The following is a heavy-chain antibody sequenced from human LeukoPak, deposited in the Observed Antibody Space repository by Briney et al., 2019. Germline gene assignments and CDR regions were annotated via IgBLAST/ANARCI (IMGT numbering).Heavy chain of an antibody. CDR1: GFSFSSYW. Sequence: GGSLRLSCAASGFSFSSYWMSWVRQAPGKGLEWVANIKQDGSEKYYVESVKGRFTISRDNAKNSLYLQMNNLRAEDTAVYYCARDPRTYYDFWSGFGYYYYMDVWGKGTTVTVSS. J-gene: IGHJ6*03. V-gene: IGHV3-7*01. CDR3: ARDPRTYYDFWSGFGYYYYMDV. CDR2: IKQDGSEK. D-gene: IGHD3-3*01.